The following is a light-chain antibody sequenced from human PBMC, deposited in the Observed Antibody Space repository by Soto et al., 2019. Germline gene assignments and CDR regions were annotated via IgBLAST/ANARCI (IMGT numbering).Light chain of an antibody. Sequence: DIVMTQSPLSLPVTPGEPASISCRSSQSLLHSNGYNYLDWYLQKPGQSPQLLIYLGSNRASGVPDRFSGSGSGTDFTLKISRVEAEDVGVYYCMQALQTVYTFGQGTSWRSN. V-gene: IGKV2-28*01. CDR2: LGS. CDR3: MQALQTVYT. J-gene: IGKJ2*01. CDR1: QSLLHSNGYNY.